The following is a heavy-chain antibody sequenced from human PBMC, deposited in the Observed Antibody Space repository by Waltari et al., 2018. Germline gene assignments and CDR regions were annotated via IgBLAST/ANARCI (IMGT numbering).Heavy chain of an antibody. CDR3: ARGLGYCRSPSCPEAFDI. CDR2: IFHTGNT. D-gene: IGHD2-2*01. J-gene: IGHJ3*02. CDR1: GYFISSGSY. Sequence: QVQLQESGPGLVKPPETLSLTCTVSGYFISSGSYWGWIRQPPGKGLEWIGTIFHTGNTYYTPSLNSRATISIDTSKNQFSLKLSSVTAADTAVYYCARGLGYCRSPSCPEAFDIWGQGTMVTVSS. V-gene: IGHV4-38-2*02.